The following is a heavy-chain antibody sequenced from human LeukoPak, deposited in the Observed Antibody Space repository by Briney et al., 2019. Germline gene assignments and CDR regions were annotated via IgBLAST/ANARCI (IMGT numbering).Heavy chain of an antibody. Sequence: GGSLRLSCAASGFTLSSYSMNWVRQAAGKGVEWVSSISSSSSYIYYADSVKGRFTISRDNAKNSLYLQMNSLRAEDTAVYYCARSTAGIVGATGYWGRGTLVTVSS. CDR2: ISSSSSYI. CDR1: GFTLSSYS. J-gene: IGHJ4*02. V-gene: IGHV3-21*01. CDR3: ARSTAGIVGATGY. D-gene: IGHD1-26*01.